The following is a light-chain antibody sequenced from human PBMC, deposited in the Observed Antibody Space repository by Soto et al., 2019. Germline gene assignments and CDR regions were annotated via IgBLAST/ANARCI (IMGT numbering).Light chain of an antibody. Sequence: DIPMPQSPSTLSASVGDRVTITCRASKSISSWLAWYQQKPGKAPKLLIYKASSLESGVPSRFSGSGSGTEFTLTISSLQPDDFATYYCQHYNSYPWTFGQGTKVEIK. CDR2: KAS. CDR3: QHYNSYPWT. V-gene: IGKV1-5*03. J-gene: IGKJ1*01. CDR1: KSISSW.